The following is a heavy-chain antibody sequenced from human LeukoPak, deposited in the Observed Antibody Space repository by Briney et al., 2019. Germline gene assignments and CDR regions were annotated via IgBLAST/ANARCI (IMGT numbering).Heavy chain of an antibody. V-gene: IGHV1-2*02. CDR1: GYTFTDYY. D-gene: IGHD3/OR15-3a*01. CDR3: ATARVFFDPFDP. CDR2: INPHSGGA. Sequence: ASVKVSCKTSGYTFTDYYIHWVRQAPGQGLEWMGWINPHSGGANFAQKFQGRVTMTGDTSISTAYMELSSLTSDDTAVYYCATARVFFDPFDPWGQGTLVTVSS. J-gene: IGHJ5*02.